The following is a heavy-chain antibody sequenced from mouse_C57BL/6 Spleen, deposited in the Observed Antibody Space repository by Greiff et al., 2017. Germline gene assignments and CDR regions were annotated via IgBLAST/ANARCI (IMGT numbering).Heavy chain of an antibody. J-gene: IGHJ1*03. CDR1: GFTFSDYG. Sequence: EVKLQESGGGLVKPGGSLKLSCAASGFTFSDYGMHWVRQAPEKGLEWVAYISSGSSTIYYADTVKGRFTISRDNAKNTLFLQMTSLRSEDTAMYYCARNYYGSRGYFDVWGTGTTVTVSS. CDR2: ISSGSSTI. D-gene: IGHD1-1*01. CDR3: ARNYYGSRGYFDV. V-gene: IGHV5-17*01.